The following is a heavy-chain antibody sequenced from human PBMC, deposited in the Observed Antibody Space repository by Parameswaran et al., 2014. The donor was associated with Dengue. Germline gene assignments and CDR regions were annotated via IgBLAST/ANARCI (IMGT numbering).Heavy chain of an antibody. D-gene: IGHD4-11*01. CDR3: ARGPYSNYINLDY. CDR2: INHSGST. Sequence: WIRQPPGKGLEWIGEINHSGSTKYNPSLKSRVTISVDTSKNQFSLKVTSVTAADTAVYYCARGPYSNYINLDYWGQEPGHRLL. V-gene: IGHV4-34*01. J-gene: IGHJ4*02.